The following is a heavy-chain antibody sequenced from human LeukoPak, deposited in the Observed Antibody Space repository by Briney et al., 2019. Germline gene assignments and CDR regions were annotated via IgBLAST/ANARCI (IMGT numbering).Heavy chain of an antibody. Sequence: ASVKVSCKTSGYTFTSYGISWVRQAPGQGLEWMGWINPNSGGTNYAQKFQGRVTMTRDTSISTAYMELSRLRSDDTAVYYCARDQFRGYSYGGGFDYWGQGTLVTVSS. CDR1: GYTFTSYG. CDR3: ARDQFRGYSYGGGFDY. V-gene: IGHV1-2*02. D-gene: IGHD5-18*01. CDR2: INPNSGGT. J-gene: IGHJ4*02.